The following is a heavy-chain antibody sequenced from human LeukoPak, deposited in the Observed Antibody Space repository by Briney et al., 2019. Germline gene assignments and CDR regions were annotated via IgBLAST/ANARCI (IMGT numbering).Heavy chain of an antibody. CDR3: VRDQGAAGDS. V-gene: IGHV3-7*01. D-gene: IGHD6-13*01. CDR2: IDQDGSEK. CDR1: GFTFRRYW. J-gene: IGHJ4*02. Sequence: GGSLRLSCAASGFTFRRYWMSWVRQAPGKGLEWVANIDQDGSEKFYVDSVKGRFTISRDNPKNSLYLQMNSPRAEDTALYYCVRDQGAAGDSWGQGTLVTVSS.